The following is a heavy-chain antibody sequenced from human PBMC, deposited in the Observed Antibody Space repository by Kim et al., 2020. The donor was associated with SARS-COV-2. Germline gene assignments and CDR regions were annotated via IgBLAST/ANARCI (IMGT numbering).Heavy chain of an antibody. J-gene: IGHJ6*02. Sequence: GGSLRLSCAASGFTFSSYEMNWVRQAPGKGLEWVSYISSSGSTIYYADCVKGRYTISRDNAKNSLYLKMNSMRAEDTAVYYCARSYGMDVWGQGTTVTVSS. CDR1: GFTFSSYE. CDR2: ISSSGSTI. CDR3: ARSYGMDV. V-gene: IGHV3-48*03.